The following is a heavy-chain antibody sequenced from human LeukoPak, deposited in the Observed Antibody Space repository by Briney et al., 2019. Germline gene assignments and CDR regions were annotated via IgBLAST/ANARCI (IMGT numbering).Heavy chain of an antibody. CDR3: ARDRTGMDYFDY. V-gene: IGHV4-4*07. CDR2: IYTSGT. CDR1: GGSISTNY. D-gene: IGHD5-18*01. Sequence: PSETLSLTCTVSGGSISTNYWVWIRQPAGKGLEWIGRIYTSGTNYNPSLKSRVTISVDRSANQFSLKVSSVTAADTALYYCARDRTGMDYFDYWGQGTLVTVSS. J-gene: IGHJ4*02.